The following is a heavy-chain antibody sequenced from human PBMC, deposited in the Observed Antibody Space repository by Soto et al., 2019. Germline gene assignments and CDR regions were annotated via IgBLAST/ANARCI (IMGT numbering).Heavy chain of an antibody. J-gene: IGHJ4*02. V-gene: IGHV5-51*01. CDR1: GYSFTSYW. D-gene: IGHD2-2*02. Sequence: SLKISCKGSGYSFTSYWIGWVRQMPGKGLEWMGIIYPGDSDTRYSPSFQGQVTISADKSISTAYLQWSSLKASDTAMYYCARRYCSSTSCYIRPPDYWGQGTLVTVSS. CDR2: IYPGDSDT. CDR3: ARRYCSSTSCYIRPPDY.